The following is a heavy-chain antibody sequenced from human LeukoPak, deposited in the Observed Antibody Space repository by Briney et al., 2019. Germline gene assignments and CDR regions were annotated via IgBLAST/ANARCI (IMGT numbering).Heavy chain of an antibody. CDR3: VKDDGRVKGHIDY. CDR2: IWYDGSKK. J-gene: IGHJ4*02. V-gene: IGHV3-33*06. D-gene: IGHD5-24*01. CDR1: GFTFTNYG. Sequence: GESLKISCAASGFTFTNYGMHWVRQAPGKGLEWVVVIWYDGSKKYYADSVKGRFTISRDNSKNTVYMQMNSMRVEDTAVYYCVKDDGRVKGHIDYWGQGTPVTVS.